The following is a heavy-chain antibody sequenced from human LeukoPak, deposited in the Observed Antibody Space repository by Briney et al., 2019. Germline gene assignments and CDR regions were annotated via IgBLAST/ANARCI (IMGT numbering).Heavy chain of an antibody. CDR3: ARVGSYYDFWSGLYHAFDT. CDR2: IYYSGST. D-gene: IGHD3-3*01. Sequence: SETLSLTCTVSGGSISSSSYYWGWIRQPPGKGLEWIGSIYYSGSTYYNPSLKSRVTISVDTSKNQFSLKLSSVTAADTAVYYCARVGSYYDFWSGLYHAFDTWGQGTLVTVSS. CDR1: GGSISSSSYY. V-gene: IGHV4-39*07. J-gene: IGHJ3*02.